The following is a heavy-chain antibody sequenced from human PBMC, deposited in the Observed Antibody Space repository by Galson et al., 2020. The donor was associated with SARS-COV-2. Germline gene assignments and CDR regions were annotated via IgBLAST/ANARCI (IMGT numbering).Heavy chain of an antibody. CDR3: ARDIYDSSGYQMGY. J-gene: IGHJ4*02. V-gene: IGHV1-18*01. D-gene: IGHD3-22*01. CDR2: ISGYNGDT. Sequence: ASVKVSCKASGYIFNTYGINWVRQAPGQGLEWMGWISGYNGDTILAQKLQGRVTMTTDTSTSTVYMELRSLISDDTAVYYCARDIYDSSGYQMGYWGQGTLVTVSS. CDR1: GYIFNTYG.